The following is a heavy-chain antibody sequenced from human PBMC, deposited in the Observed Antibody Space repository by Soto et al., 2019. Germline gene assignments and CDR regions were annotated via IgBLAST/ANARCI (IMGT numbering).Heavy chain of an antibody. CDR3: ARVVYDGRITLFGVALPYYGMDV. V-gene: IGHV1-69*13. CDR1: GGTFSSYA. J-gene: IGHJ6*02. D-gene: IGHD3-3*01. Sequence: SVKVSCKASGGTFSSYAISWVRQAPGQGLEWMGGIIPIFGTANYAQKFQGRVTITADESTSTAYMELSSLRSEDTAVYYCARVVYDGRITLFGVALPYYGMDVWGQGTTVPVYS. CDR2: IIPIFGTA.